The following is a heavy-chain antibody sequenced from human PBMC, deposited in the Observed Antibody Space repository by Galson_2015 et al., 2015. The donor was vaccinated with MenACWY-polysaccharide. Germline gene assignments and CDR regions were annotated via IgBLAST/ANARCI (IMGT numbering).Heavy chain of an antibody. CDR3: AKDKGGGSYLGNTKIDF. V-gene: IGHV3-23*01. J-gene: IGHJ4*02. CDR2: IRNSGGGK. CDR1: GFTFCSYA. Sequence: SLRLSCAASGFTFCSYAMNWVRPPPGKGLGGVSAIRNSGGGKYYADSVKGRFPISRDNSKKTLFLQMNSLRAEETAVYYYAKDKGGGSYLGNTKIDFWGQGTLVTVSS. D-gene: IGHD1-26*01.